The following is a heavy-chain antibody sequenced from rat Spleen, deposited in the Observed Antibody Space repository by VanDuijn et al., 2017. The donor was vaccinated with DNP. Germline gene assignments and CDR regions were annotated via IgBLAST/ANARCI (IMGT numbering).Heavy chain of an antibody. CDR3: ARQGRVADYFDY. Sequence: EVQLVESGGGLVQPGRSLKLSCAAAGVTFSNSGMHWIRQAPTKGLEWVAYISYDGGYTYYGDSVKGRFTIYRDNTKSTLYLQMNSLRSEDMATYYCARQGRVADYFDYWGQGVMVTVSS. J-gene: IGHJ2*01. D-gene: IGHD1-3*01. CDR2: ISYDGGYT. V-gene: IGHV5-22*01. CDR1: GVTFSNSG.